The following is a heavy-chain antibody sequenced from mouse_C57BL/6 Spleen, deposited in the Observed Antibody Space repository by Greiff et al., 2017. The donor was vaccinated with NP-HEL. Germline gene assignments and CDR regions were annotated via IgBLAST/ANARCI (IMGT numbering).Heavy chain of an antibody. V-gene: IGHV5-17*01. CDR2: ISSGSSTI. J-gene: IGHJ1*03. D-gene: IGHD2-3*01. CDR1: GFTFSDYG. Sequence: EVQVVESGGGLVKPGGSLKLSCAASGFTFSDYGMHWVRQAPEKGLEWVAYISSGSSTIYYADTVKGRFTISRDNAKNTLFLQMTSLRSEDTAMYYCARRAPDGPWYFDVWGTGTTVTVSS. CDR3: ARRAPDGPWYFDV.